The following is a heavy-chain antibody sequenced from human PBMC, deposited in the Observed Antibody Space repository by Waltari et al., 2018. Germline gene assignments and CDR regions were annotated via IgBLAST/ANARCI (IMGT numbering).Heavy chain of an antibody. CDR1: GFSFSSNW. J-gene: IGHJ5*02. V-gene: IGHV3-7*02. CDR2: IKQDGSEE. Sequence: EVQLVESGGGSVQPGGSRRLSCAPSGFSFSSNWMSWVRQAPGKGLEWVASIKQDGSEEYYVDSVKGRFTISRDNAKNSLYLQMNNLRVEDTAIYYCARAYHWGQGTLVTVSS. CDR3: ARAYH.